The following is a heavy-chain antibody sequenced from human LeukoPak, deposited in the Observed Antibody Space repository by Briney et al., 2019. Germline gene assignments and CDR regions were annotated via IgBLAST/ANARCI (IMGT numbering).Heavy chain of an antibody. CDR1: GFTFSSYW. D-gene: IGHD2-2*01. Sequence: AGGSLRLSCAASGFTFSSYWMHWVRQAPGKGLEWVSAISGSGGSTYYADSVKGRFTISRDNSKNTLYLQMNSLRAEDTAVYYCAKAKGPAAWGNWFDPWGQGTLVTVSS. J-gene: IGHJ5*02. V-gene: IGHV3-23*01. CDR3: AKAKGPAAWGNWFDP. CDR2: ISGSGGST.